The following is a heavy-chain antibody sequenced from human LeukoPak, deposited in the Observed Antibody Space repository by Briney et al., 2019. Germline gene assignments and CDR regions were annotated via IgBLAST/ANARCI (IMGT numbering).Heavy chain of an antibody. V-gene: IGHV3-48*01. CDR1: GFTFSSYS. CDR3: ARGIAADGTAY. CDR2: ISSSSGTI. D-gene: IGHD6-13*01. Sequence: GGSLRLSCAASGFTFSSYSMNWVRQAPGKGLEWVSYISSSSGTIYYTDSVKGRFTISRDNAKNSLYLQMNSLRAEDTAVYYCARGIAADGTAYWGQETLVTVSS. J-gene: IGHJ4*02.